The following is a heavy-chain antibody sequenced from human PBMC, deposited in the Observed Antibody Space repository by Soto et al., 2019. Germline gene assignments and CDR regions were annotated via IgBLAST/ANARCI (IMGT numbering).Heavy chain of an antibody. Sequence: QVQLVQSGGGVVQPGRSLRLSCAGSGFTFSSYGIHWVRQAPGKGLEWVALISYDGGNEKYTESVKDRFTISRDDSHNVAYLQMSSLRNEDTAKYYCAKDRYSGTYPTDFAYWGQGSLVTVSS. CDR1: GFTFSSYG. J-gene: IGHJ4*02. D-gene: IGHD1-26*01. CDR2: ISYDGGNE. CDR3: AKDRYSGTYPTDFAY. V-gene: IGHV3-30*18.